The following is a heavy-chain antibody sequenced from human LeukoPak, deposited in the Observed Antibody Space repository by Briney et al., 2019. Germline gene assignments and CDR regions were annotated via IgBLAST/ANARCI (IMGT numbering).Heavy chain of an antibody. CDR3: ARGTTGGYGTSWYDY. J-gene: IGHJ4*02. D-gene: IGHD6-13*01. Sequence: GESLRLSCAASGFTFSNYWMSWVRQAPGKGLEWVANIKKGGSEKFYVDSVKGRFTISRDDAKNSLSLQMNSLRAEDTAVYYCARGTTGGYGTSWYDYWGQGTLVTVSS. V-gene: IGHV3-7*02. CDR2: IKKGGSEK. CDR1: GFTFSNYW.